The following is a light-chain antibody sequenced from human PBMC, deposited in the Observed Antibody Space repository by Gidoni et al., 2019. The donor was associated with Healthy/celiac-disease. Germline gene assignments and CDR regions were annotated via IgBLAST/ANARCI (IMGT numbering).Light chain of an antibody. CDR1: SPNIGAVYV. J-gene: IGLJ1*01. V-gene: IGLV1-40*01. CDR2: GNS. Sequence: QSALTQPPSVSGAPGQKVTISCNGSSPNIGAVYVVHWYQHLPRTATELLIQGNSNRPSGVPDRFSGSKSGTSASLAITGLQSSDEADYFCQSYDSSRSGSNVCGTGTKVTVL. CDR3: QSYDSSRSGSNV.